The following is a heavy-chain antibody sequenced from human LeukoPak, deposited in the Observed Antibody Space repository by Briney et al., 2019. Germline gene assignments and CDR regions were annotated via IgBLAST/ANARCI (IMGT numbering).Heavy chain of an antibody. CDR1: GFTFNSFG. CDR3: AKDRTMAADGTYFDY. D-gene: IGHD6-13*01. V-gene: IGHV3-30*02. J-gene: IGHJ4*02. CDR2: IRYDGSNK. Sequence: GGSLRLSCAASGFTFNSFGMHWVRQAPGKGLEWISFIRYDGSNKYYTDSVEGRFTISRDNSQNTLYLQMNSLRTEDTALYFCAKDRTMAADGTYFDYWGQGTLVTVSS.